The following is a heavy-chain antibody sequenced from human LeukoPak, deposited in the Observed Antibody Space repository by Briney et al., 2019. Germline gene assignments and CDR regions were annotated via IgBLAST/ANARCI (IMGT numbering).Heavy chain of an antibody. CDR3: ARYGSGSYGDY. CDR1: GYSISSGYY. CDR2: IYYSGST. Sequence: PSETLSLTCTVSGYSISSGYYWGWIRQPPGKGLEWIGSIYYSGSTYYNPSLKSRVTISVDTSKNQFSLKLSSVTAADTAVYYCARYGSGSYGDYWGQGTLVTVSS. J-gene: IGHJ4*02. D-gene: IGHD3-10*01. V-gene: IGHV4-38-2*02.